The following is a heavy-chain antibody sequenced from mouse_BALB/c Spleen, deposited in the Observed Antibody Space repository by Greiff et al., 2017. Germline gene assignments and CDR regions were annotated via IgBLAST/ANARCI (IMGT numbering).Heavy chain of an antibody. CDR2: INPGSGGT. CDR1: GYAFTNYL. J-gene: IGHJ3*01. D-gene: IGHD2-14*01. Sequence: QVQLQQSGAELVRPGTSVKVSCKASGYAFTNYLIEWVKQRPGQGLEWIGVINPGSGGTNYNEKFKGKATLTADNSSSTAYMQLSSPTSDDSAVYFCARSYRYDGGFAYWGQGTLVTVSA. CDR3: ARSYRYDGGFAY. V-gene: IGHV1-54*01.